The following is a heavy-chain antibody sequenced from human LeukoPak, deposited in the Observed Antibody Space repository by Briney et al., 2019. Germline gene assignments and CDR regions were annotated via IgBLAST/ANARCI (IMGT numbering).Heavy chain of an antibody. V-gene: IGHV3-9*01. CDR1: GFTFYDYA. J-gene: IGHJ6*02. CDR2: ISWNSGSI. D-gene: IGHD2-15*01. Sequence: GGSLRLSCAASGFTFYDYAMHWVRHAPGKGLGWVSGISWNSGSIGYADSVKGRFTISRDNAKNSLYLQMNSLRAEDTALYYCAKDASADATYYGMDVWGQGTTVTVSS. CDR3: AKDASADATYYGMDV.